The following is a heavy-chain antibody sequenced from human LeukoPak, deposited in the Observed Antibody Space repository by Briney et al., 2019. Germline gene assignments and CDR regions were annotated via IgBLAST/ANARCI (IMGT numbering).Heavy chain of an antibody. D-gene: IGHD6-13*01. Sequence: SETLSLTCTVSGGSISSYYWSWIRQPAGKGLEWIGRIYTSGSTNYNPSLTRRVTMSVDTSKNQCSLKLSSVTDADTAVYYCARDNRRYSSSWYNWFDPWGQGTLVTVSS. J-gene: IGHJ5*02. CDR1: GGSISSYY. V-gene: IGHV4-4*07. CDR2: IYTSGST. CDR3: ARDNRRYSSSWYNWFDP.